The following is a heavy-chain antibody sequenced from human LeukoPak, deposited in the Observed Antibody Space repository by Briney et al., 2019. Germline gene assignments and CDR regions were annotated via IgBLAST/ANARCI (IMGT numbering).Heavy chain of an antibody. J-gene: IGHJ4*02. V-gene: IGHV4-39*01. CDR1: GGSISSSTYY. CDR2: IYYSGST. CDR3: ATQLSPLAVSGFDY. D-gene: IGHD6-19*01. Sequence: PSETLSLTCTVSGGSISSSTYYWGWIRQPPGKGLDWIGTIYYSGSTYYNPSLKSRVTISVDTSKNQFSLKLSSVTAADTAVYYCATQLSPLAVSGFDYGAQEPLVTVPS.